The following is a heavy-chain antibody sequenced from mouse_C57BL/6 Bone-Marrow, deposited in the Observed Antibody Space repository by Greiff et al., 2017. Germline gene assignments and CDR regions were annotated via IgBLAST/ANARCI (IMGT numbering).Heavy chain of an antibody. D-gene: IGHD1-1*01. CDR3: SSTVDY. CDR2: IYPGSGTT. V-gene: IGHV1-55*01. J-gene: IGHJ2*01. CDR1: GYTFTSSW. Sequence: QVQLQQPGAELVKPGASVKMSCKASGYTFTSSWITWVKQRPGQGLEWIGVIYPGSGTTNYNEKFKGKATLTVDTSSSTAYMQLSRLSSEDSAVYCCSSTVDYWGKGTTLTVSS.